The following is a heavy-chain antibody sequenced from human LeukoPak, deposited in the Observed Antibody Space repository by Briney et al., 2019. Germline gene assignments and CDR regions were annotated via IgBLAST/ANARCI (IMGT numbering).Heavy chain of an antibody. CDR1: GFTFSSYG. CDR3: AREPSAAARMDV. CDR2: MWYDGSNK. J-gene: IGHJ6*02. V-gene: IGHV3-33*01. D-gene: IGHD6-13*01. Sequence: GRSLRLSCAASGFTFSSYGMHWVRQAPGKGLEWVAVMWYDGSNKYYADSVKGRFTISRDNSKNTLYLQMNSLRAEDTAVYYCAREPSAAARMDVWGQGTTVTVSS.